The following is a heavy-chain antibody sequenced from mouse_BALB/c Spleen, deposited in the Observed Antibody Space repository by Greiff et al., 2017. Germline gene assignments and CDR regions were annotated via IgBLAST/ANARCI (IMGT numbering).Heavy chain of an antibody. J-gene: IGHJ4*01. V-gene: IGHV5-17*02. CDR3: ARAYNGAMDY. Sequence: EVQVVESGGGLVQPGGSRKLSCAASGFTFSSFGMHWVRQAPEKGLEWVAYISSGSSTIYYADTVKGRFTISRDNPKNTLFLQMTSLRSEDTAMYYCARAYNGAMDYWGQGTSVTVSS. D-gene: IGHD2-10*01. CDR2: ISSGSSTI. CDR1: GFTFSSFG.